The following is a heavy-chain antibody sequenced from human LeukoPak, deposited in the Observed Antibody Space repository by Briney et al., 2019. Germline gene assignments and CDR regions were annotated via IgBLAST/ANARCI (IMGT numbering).Heavy chain of an antibody. CDR3: AIQQPGISVPGTIYAFDI. CDR2: INHSGTT. D-gene: IGHD6-13*01. Sequence: SETLSLTCAVSGGSFSGYYWSWIRQSPGKGLEWIGEINHSGTTNHNPSLKSRVTISVDTSKNQFSLKLSSVTAADTAVYYCAIQQPGISVPGTIYAFDIWGQGTMVTVSS. V-gene: IGHV4-34*01. J-gene: IGHJ3*02. CDR1: GGSFSGYY.